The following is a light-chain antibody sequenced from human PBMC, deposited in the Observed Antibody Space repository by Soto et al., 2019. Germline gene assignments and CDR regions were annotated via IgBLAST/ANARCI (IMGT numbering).Light chain of an antibody. CDR3: SSYAGRVV. CDR2: EGT. Sequence: QSALTQPASVSGSPGQSITISCTGSSSDVGSYNLVSWYQQHPGRAPKLMIYEGTNRPSGVSNRFSGSKSGNTASLTISGLQAEDEAHYYCSSYAGRVVFGGGTKLTVL. CDR1: SSDVGSYNL. J-gene: IGLJ2*01. V-gene: IGLV2-23*01.